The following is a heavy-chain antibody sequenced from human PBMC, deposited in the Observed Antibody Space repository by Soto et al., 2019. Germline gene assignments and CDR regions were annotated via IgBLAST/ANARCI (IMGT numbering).Heavy chain of an antibody. Sequence: GGSLRLSCAASGFTFSTYGMHWVRQAPGKGLEWVAIIWYDGTNKYYADSVKGRFTISRDNSKNTLYLQVNSLRAEDSAVYYCARDLTAPDYYYFYGMDVWGQGTTVTVSS. V-gene: IGHV3-33*01. D-gene: IGHD6-13*01. J-gene: IGHJ6*02. CDR1: GFTFSTYG. CDR3: ARDLTAPDYYYFYGMDV. CDR2: IWYDGTNK.